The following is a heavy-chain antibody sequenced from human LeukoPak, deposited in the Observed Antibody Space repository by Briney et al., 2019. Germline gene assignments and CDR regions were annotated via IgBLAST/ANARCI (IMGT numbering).Heavy chain of an antibody. J-gene: IGHJ4*02. V-gene: IGHV3-9*03. CDR3: AKGRYYYDSSGYDY. CDR2: ISWNSGSI. Sequence: PGGSLRLSCAASGFTFDDYAMHWVRQAPGMGLEWVSGISWNSGSIGYADSVKGRFTISRDNAKNSLYLQMNSLRAEDMALYYCAKGRYYYDSSGYDYWGQGTLVTVSS. CDR1: GFTFDDYA. D-gene: IGHD3-22*01.